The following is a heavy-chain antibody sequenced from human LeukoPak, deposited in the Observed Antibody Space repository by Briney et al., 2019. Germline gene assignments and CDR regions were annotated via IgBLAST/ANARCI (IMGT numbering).Heavy chain of an antibody. Sequence: SETLSLTCAVYGGSFSGYYWSWIRQPPGKGLEWIGEINHSGSTNYNPSLKSRVTISVDTSKNQFSLKLSSVTAADTAVYYCARGGMDDAFDIWGQGTMVTVSS. CDR3: ARGGMDDAFDI. CDR2: INHSGST. D-gene: IGHD3/OR15-3a*01. CDR1: GGSFSGYY. J-gene: IGHJ3*02. V-gene: IGHV4-34*01.